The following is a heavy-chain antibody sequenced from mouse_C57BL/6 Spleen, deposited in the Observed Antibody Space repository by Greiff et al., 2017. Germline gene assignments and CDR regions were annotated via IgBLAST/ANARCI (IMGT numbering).Heavy chain of an antibody. J-gene: IGHJ2*01. V-gene: IGHV1-85*01. Sequence: VQLQQSGPELVKPGASVKLSCKASGYTFTSYDINWVKQRPGQGLEWIGWIYPRDGSTKYNEKFKGKATLTVDTSSSTAYMELHSLTSEDSAVYFCARGHGSSYDYFDYWGQGTTLTVSS. CDR3: ARGHGSSYDYFDY. CDR2: IYPRDGST. D-gene: IGHD1-1*01. CDR1: GYTFTSYD.